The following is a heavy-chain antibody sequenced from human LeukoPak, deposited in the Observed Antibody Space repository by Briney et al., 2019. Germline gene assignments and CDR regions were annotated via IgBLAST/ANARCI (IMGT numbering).Heavy chain of an antibody. V-gene: IGHV3-74*01. CDR1: GFTFSSYW. J-gene: IGHJ4*02. D-gene: IGHD3-10*01. CDR2: INSDGSST. CDR3: ARARGAGPGAHFDC. Sequence: GGSLRLSCAASGFTFSSYWMHWVRQAPGKGLVWVSRINSDGSSTSYADSVKGRFTISRDNAKSSLFLQMNSLRAEDTAVYYCARARGAGPGAHFDCWGQGTPVIVSS.